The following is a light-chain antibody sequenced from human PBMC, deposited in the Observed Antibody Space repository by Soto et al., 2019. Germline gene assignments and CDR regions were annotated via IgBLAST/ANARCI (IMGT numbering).Light chain of an antibody. V-gene: IGKV3-11*01. CDR3: QQRTSWPPLT. CDR2: DAS. CDR1: QSINNY. Sequence: EIVLTQSPATLSLSPGDRATLSCRASQSINNYLAWYRQKPGQAPRLLIYDASNRSSGIPVRFSGYGSGTDFTLTIVRLEPEDVAIYCCQQRTSWPPLTFGGGNRVE. J-gene: IGKJ4*01.